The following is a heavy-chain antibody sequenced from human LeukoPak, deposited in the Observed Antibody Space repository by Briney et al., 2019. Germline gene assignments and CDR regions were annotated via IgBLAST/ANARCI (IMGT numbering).Heavy chain of an antibody. Sequence: ASVKVSCKASGYTFTSYYMHWVRQAPGQGLEWMGIINPSGGSTSYAQKFQGRVTMTRDTSTSTVYMELSSLRSEDTAVYYCARDRDFGDYGSGSWGAFDYWGQGTLVTASS. CDR1: GYTFTSYY. CDR3: ARDRDFGDYGSGSWGAFDY. CDR2: INPSGGST. V-gene: IGHV1-46*03. J-gene: IGHJ4*02. D-gene: IGHD3-10*01.